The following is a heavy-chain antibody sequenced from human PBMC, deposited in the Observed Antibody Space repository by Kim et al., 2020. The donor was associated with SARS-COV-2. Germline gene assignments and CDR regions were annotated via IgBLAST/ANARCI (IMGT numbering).Heavy chain of an antibody. D-gene: IGHD6-13*01. Sequence: GESLKISCKGSGYSFTSYWISWVRQMPGKGLEWMGRIDPSDSYTNYSPSFQGHVTISADKSISTAYLQWSSLKASDTAMYYCASLTLDSIAAAGAVDYWGQGTLVTVSS. J-gene: IGHJ4*02. CDR2: IDPSDSYT. V-gene: IGHV5-10-1*01. CDR3: ASLTLDSIAAAGAVDY. CDR1: GYSFTSYW.